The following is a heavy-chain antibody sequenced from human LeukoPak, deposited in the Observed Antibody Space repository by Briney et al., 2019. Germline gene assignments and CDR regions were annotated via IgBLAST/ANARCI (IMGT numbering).Heavy chain of an antibody. V-gene: IGHV4-59*01. Sequence: SETLSLTCTGSGGSISSYYLSCIRQPPSTGLAGIGYIYYSGSTNYNPSLKSRVTISVDTSKNQFSLKLSSVTAADTAVYYCAREPYCGGDCSHDAFDIWGQGTMVTVSS. D-gene: IGHD2-21*02. CDR1: GGSISSYY. J-gene: IGHJ3*02. CDR2: IYYSGST. CDR3: AREPYCGGDCSHDAFDI.